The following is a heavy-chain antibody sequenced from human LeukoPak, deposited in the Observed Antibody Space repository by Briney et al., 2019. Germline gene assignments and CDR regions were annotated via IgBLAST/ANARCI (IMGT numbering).Heavy chain of an antibody. V-gene: IGHV3-23*01. J-gene: IGHJ1*01. CDR2: ISGSGGST. D-gene: IGHD2-2*01. CDR3: AKAPLRCSSTSCYSEFQH. Sequence: GGSLRLSCAASGFTFSSYAMSWVRQAPGKGLEWVSAISGSGGSTYYADSVKGRFTISRDNSKNTRYLQMNSLRAEDTAVYYCAKAPLRCSSTSCYSEFQHWGQGTLVTVSS. CDR1: GFTFSSYA.